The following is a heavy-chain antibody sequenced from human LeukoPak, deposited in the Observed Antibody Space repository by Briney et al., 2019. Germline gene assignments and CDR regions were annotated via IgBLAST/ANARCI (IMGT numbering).Heavy chain of an antibody. CDR1: GFTFSSYA. J-gene: IGHJ5*02. CDR2: ISYDKSNK. CDR3: ARDHDILTGNNWFDP. V-gene: IGHV3-30*04. D-gene: IGHD3-9*01. Sequence: GGSLRLSCAASGFTFSSYAMHWVRQAPGKGLEWVAVISYDKSNKYYADSVKGRFTISRVNSKNTLYLQMNSLRPEDTAVYYCARDHDILTGNNWFDPWGQGTLVTVSS.